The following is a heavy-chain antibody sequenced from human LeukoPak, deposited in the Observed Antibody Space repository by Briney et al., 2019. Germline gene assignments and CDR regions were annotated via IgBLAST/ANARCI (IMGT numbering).Heavy chain of an antibody. D-gene: IGHD5-12*01. V-gene: IGHV3-21*01. CDR2: ISSSSRYI. CDR1: GFTFSSYS. Sequence: PGGSLRLSCAASGFTFSSYSMNWVRQAPGKGLEWVSSISSSSRYIYYADSVKGRFTISRDNAKNSLYLQMNSLRAEDTAVYYCARDDSGYDPFDYWGQGTLVTVSS. CDR3: ARDDSGYDPFDY. J-gene: IGHJ4*02.